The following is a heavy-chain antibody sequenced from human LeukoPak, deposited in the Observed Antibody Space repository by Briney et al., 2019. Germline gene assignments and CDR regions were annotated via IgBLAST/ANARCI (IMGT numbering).Heavy chain of an antibody. CDR1: GFTLSNYW. V-gene: IGHV3-7*01. CDR2: INQDGSEK. Sequence: PGGSLRLSCAVSGFTLSNYWMSWVRQAPGKGLEWVANINQDGSEKYYVDSVKGRFTISRDNAKNSLYLQMDSLRAEDMAVYFCVSTMTFDYWGQGTLVTVSS. CDR3: VSTMTFDY. D-gene: IGHD3-22*01. J-gene: IGHJ4*02.